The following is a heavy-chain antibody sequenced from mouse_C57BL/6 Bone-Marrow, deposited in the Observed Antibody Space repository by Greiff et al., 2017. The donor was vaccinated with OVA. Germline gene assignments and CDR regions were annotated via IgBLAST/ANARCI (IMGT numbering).Heavy chain of an antibody. J-gene: IGHJ4*01. CDR2: IDPSDSYT. D-gene: IGHD1-1*02. CDR1: GYTFTSYW. V-gene: IGHV1-69*01. CDR3: AREAGALYAVDY. Sequence: VQLQQPGAELVMPGASVKLSCKASGYTFTSYWMHWVKQRPGQGLEWIGEIDPSDSYTNYNQKFKGKSTLTVDKSSSTAYMQLSSLTSEDSAVYYCAREAGALYAVDYWGQGTSVTVSS.